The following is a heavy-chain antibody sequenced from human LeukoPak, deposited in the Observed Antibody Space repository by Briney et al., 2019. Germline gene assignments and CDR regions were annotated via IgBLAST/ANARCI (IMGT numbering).Heavy chain of an antibody. V-gene: IGHV4-39*01. Sequence: SETLSLTCTVSGGSISSSSYYWGWIRQPPGKGLEWIGSIYYSGSTYYNPSLKSRVTISVDTSKNQFSLKLSSVTAADTAVYYCARHGDSSSWYARLGYFDYWGQGTLVTVSS. D-gene: IGHD6-13*01. CDR1: GGSISSSSYY. CDR2: IYYSGST. CDR3: ARHGDSSSWYARLGYFDY. J-gene: IGHJ4*02.